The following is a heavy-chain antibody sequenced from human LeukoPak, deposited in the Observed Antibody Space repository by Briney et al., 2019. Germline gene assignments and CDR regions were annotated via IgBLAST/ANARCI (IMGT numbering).Heavy chain of an antibody. J-gene: IGHJ4*02. CDR3: ARSFYYDYRQIDY. D-gene: IGHD3-22*01. Sequence: SETLSLTCTVSGNSISTSSYYWGWIRQPPGKGLEWLGSIYYSGSTYYNPSLKSRVTISVDTSKNQFSLNLYSVTAADTAVFYCARSFYYDYRQIDYWGQGTLVTVSS. CDR1: GNSISTSSYY. CDR2: IYYSGST. V-gene: IGHV4-39*01.